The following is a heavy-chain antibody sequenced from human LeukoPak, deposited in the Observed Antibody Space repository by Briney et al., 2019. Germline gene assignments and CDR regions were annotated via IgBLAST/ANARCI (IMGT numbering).Heavy chain of an antibody. D-gene: IGHD3-9*01. J-gene: IGHJ4*02. CDR2: IWSDASNT. Sequence: PGGSLRLSCAASGFIFSSYGMHWVRQAPGKGLEWVAVIWSDASNTYYADSVKGRFTISRDNSKNTLYLQMNSLRAEDTAVYYCARTYNIRYFDTWGQGTLVTVSS. CDR1: GFIFSSYG. V-gene: IGHV3-33*01. CDR3: ARTYNIRYFDT.